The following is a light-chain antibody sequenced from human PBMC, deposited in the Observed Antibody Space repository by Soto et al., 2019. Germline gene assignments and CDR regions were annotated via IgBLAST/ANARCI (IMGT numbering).Light chain of an antibody. J-gene: IGKJ1*01. V-gene: IGKV3-20*01. CDR2: GAS. CDR1: QSVSNSY. CDR3: EQYGSSPRT. Sequence: EIVLTQSPCTLSLSPGERATLSCRASQSVSNSYLAWYQQKPGQAPRLLIYGASSRATGIPDRFSGSGSGTDFTLTISRLEPEDFAVNYCEQYGSSPRTFGQGTKVDIK.